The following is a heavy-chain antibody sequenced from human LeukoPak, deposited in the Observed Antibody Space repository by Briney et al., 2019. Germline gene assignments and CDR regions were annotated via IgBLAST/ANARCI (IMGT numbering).Heavy chain of an antibody. CDR2: ISAYNGNT. CDR1: GYTFTSYG. D-gene: IGHD1-26*01. V-gene: IGHV1-18*01. CDR3: ARDFKEVWWELLTYYGMDV. J-gene: IGHJ6*02. Sequence: ASVKVSCKASGYTFTSYGISWVRQAPGQGLEWMRWISAYNGNTNYAQKLQGRVTMTTDTSTSTAYMELRSLRSDDTAVYYCARDFKEVWWELLTYYGMDVWGQGTTVTVSS.